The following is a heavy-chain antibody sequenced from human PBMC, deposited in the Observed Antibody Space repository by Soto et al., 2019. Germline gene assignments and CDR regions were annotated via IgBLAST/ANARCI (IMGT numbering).Heavy chain of an antibody. CDR3: IQSRCGGDCLQSYASHYYYGLDV. D-gene: IGHD2-21*02. CDR1: GFSLSTSGVG. J-gene: IGHJ6*02. CDR2: IYWDDDK. V-gene: IGHV2-5*02. Sequence: QITLKESGPPLVKPTQTLTLTCTFSGFSLSTSGVGVGWIRQPPGKALEWLALIYWDDDKRYSPSLRSRLTISKDTSKNQVVLTMINMDPADTATYYCIQSRCGGDCLQSYASHYYYGLDVWGQGTTVAVSS.